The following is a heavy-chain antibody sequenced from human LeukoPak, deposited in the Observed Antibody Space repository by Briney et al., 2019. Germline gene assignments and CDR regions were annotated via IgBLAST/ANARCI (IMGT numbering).Heavy chain of an antibody. V-gene: IGHV3-74*01. CDR3: ARGYGPYYYGSGSYGVDH. CDR2: INSDASST. J-gene: IGHJ5*02. CDR1: GFTFSTYW. D-gene: IGHD3-10*01. Sequence: GGSLRLSCAASGFTFSTYWMHWVRQAPGKGLVWVSRINSDASSTSYADSVRGRFTISRDNAKNTLYLQMDSLRAEDTAVYYCARGYGPYYYGSGSYGVDHWGQGTLVTVSS.